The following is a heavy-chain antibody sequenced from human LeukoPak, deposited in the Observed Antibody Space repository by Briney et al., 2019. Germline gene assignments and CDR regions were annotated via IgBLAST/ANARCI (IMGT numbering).Heavy chain of an antibody. V-gene: IGHV3-23*01. CDR2: ISPSGDIT. J-gene: IGHJ4*02. CDR3: AKDDAWLRFGE. CDR1: GFTFSSYS. D-gene: IGHD3-10*01. Sequence: PGGSLRLSCAASGFTFSSYSMNWVRQAPGKGLEWVSGISPSGDITYYADSVKGRFTISRDNSKNTLYLEVISLTAEDTAAYYCAKDDAWLRFGEWSQGTLVTVSS.